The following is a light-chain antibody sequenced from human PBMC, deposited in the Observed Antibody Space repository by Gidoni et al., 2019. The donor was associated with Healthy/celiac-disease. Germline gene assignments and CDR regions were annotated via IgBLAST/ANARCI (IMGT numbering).Light chain of an antibody. V-gene: IGKV3-11*01. Sequence: IVLTHSPATLSLSPGERATLSCRASQSVSSYLAWYQQKPGQAPRLLIYDASNRAPGIPARFSGSGSGTDFTLTISSREPEDFAVDYCQQRSNWPVTFGQGTKLEIK. CDR3: QQRSNWPVT. J-gene: IGKJ2*01. CDR1: QSVSSY. CDR2: DAS.